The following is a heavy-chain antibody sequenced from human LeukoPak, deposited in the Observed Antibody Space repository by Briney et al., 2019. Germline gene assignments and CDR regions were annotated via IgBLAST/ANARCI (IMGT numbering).Heavy chain of an antibody. CDR1: GGSISSSSYY. V-gene: IGHV4-39*01. CDR3: ASYYYDSSGYYRIGYFDY. Sequence: KPSETLSLTCTVSGGSISSSSYYWGWIRQPPGKGLEWIGSIYYSGSTYYNPSLKSRVTISVDTSKNQFSLKLSSVTAADTAVYYCASYYYDSSGYYRIGYFDYWGQGTLVTVSS. CDR2: IYYSGST. D-gene: IGHD3-22*01. J-gene: IGHJ4*02.